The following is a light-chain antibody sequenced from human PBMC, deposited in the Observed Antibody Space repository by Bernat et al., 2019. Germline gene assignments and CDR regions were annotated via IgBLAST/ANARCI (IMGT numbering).Light chain of an antibody. J-gene: IGKJ4*01. Sequence: EIVMTQSPATLSVSPGERATLSCRASQSVSSNLAWYQQTPGQAPRLLIYGASTRATGIPARFSGRGSGTEFTLTISSLEPEDFAVYYCQQRSNWPLTFGGGTTVEIK. V-gene: IGKV3-15*01. CDR2: GAS. CDR1: QSVSSN. CDR3: QQRSNWPLT.